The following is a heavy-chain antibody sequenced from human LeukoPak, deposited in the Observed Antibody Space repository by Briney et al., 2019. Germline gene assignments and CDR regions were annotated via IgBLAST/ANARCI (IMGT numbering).Heavy chain of an antibody. CDR1: GFTFSGYW. Sequence: GGSLRLSCAVSGFTFSGYWMSWVRQAPGKGLEWVANIKQDGSEKYYVDSVKGRFTISRDNAKNSLYLQMNSLRAEDTAVYYCASDLDYWGQGTLVTVSS. V-gene: IGHV3-7*01. CDR3: ASDLDY. CDR2: IKQDGSEK. J-gene: IGHJ4*02.